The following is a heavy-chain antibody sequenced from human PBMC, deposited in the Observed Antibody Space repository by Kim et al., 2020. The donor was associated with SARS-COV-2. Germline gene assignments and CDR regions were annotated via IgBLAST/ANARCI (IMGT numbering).Heavy chain of an antibody. CDR3: ARDLKIDYGGAFDY. D-gene: IGHD4-17*01. CDR1: GFTFSSYA. Sequence: GGSLRLSCAASGFTFSSYAMHWVRQAPGKGLEWVAVISYDGSNKYYADSVKGRFTISRDNSKNTLYLQMNSLRAEDTAVYYCARDLKIDYGGAFDYWGQGTLVTVSS. CDR2: ISYDGSNK. J-gene: IGHJ4*02. V-gene: IGHV3-30*04.